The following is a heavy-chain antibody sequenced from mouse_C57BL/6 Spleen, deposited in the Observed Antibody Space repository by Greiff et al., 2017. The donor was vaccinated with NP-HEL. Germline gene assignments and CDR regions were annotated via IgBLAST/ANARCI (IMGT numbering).Heavy chain of an antibody. CDR2: ISSGSSTI. CDR3: ARYYYGSSSFDY. CDR1: GFTFSDYG. J-gene: IGHJ2*01. V-gene: IGHV5-17*01. Sequence: EVMLVESGGGLVKPGGSLKLSCAASGFTFSDYGMHWVRQAPEKGLEWVAYISSGSSTIYYADTVKGRFTISRDNAKNTLFLQMTSLRYEDTAMYYCARYYYGSSSFDYWGQGTTLTVSS. D-gene: IGHD1-1*01.